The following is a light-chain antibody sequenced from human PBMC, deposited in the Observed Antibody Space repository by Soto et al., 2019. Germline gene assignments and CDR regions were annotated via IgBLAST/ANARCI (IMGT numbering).Light chain of an antibody. CDR2: EVS. V-gene: IGLV2-14*01. CDR1: SSNIGDNP. Sequence: QSVLTQPPSASGTPGQTVTISCSGSSSNIGDNPVNWYQQLPGAAPKLVISEVSNRPSGVSNRFSGSKSGNTASLTISGLQAEDEADYYCCSYTSSTTPLFGGGTKLTVL. J-gene: IGLJ2*01. CDR3: CSYTSSTTPL.